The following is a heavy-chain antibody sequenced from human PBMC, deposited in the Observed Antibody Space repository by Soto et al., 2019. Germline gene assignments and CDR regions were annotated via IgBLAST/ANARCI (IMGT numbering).Heavy chain of an antibody. CDR3: ARVMSSGWYSYDY. V-gene: IGHV3-30-3*01. CDR1: GFTFSSYA. J-gene: IGHJ4*02. D-gene: IGHD6-19*01. CDR2: ISYDGSNK. Sequence: GASLRLSCAASGFTFSSYAMHWVRQAPGKGLERVSVISYDGSNKYYADYVKGRFTISRDNSKNTLYLQMNSLRAEDTAVYYCARVMSSGWYSYDYWGQGTLVTVSS.